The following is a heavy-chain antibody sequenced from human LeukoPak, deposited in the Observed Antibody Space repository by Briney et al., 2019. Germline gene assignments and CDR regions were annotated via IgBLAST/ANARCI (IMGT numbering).Heavy chain of an antibody. D-gene: IGHD2-2*01. J-gene: IGHJ4*02. Sequence: ASVKVSCKASGGTFSSYTISWVRQAPGQGLEWMGRIIPILGIANYAQKFQGRVTITADKSTSTAYMELSSLRSEDTAVYYCASRESTEDIVVVPGYWGQGTLVTVSS. CDR2: IIPILGIA. CDR3: ASRESTEDIVVVPGY. V-gene: IGHV1-69*02. CDR1: GGTFSSYT.